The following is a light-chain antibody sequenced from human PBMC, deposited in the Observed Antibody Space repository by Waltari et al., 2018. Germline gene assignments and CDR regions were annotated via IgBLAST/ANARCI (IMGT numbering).Light chain of an antibody. Sequence: ALGQTVRITCQGDTLRNYFATWYQQKPRQAPVLVIYGENNRPSGIPERFSGSSSGNTASLTITGAQAEDEADYYCNSRDSSHNRVVFGGGTKLTVL. CDR2: GEN. V-gene: IGLV3-19*01. CDR1: TLRNYF. CDR3: NSRDSSHNRVV. J-gene: IGLJ3*02.